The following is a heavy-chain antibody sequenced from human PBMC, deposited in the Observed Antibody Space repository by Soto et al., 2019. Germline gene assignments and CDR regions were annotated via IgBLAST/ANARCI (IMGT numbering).Heavy chain of an antibody. J-gene: IGHJ4*02. V-gene: IGHV1-46*01. CDR1: GYTFTSYY. Sequence: ASVKVSCKASGYTFTSYYMHWVRQAPGQGLEWMGIINPSGGSTSYAQKFQGRVTMTRDTSTSTVYMELSGLRSEDTAVYYCARGVGTKYYYDSSGYYGYFDYWGQGTLVTVSS. CDR3: ARGVGTKYYYDSSGYYGYFDY. D-gene: IGHD3-22*01. CDR2: INPSGGST.